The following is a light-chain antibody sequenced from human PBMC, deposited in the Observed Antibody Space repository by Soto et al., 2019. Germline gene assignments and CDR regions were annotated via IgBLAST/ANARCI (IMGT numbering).Light chain of an antibody. CDR1: QSVSSSY. Sequence: EIVLTQSPGTLSLSPGERATLSCRASQSVSSSYLAWYQQKPGQAPRLLIYGASIRATGIPDRFSGSGSRTYFTLIISRLAPEYFAVYYCQQYGSSPLTFGGGTKVEIK. V-gene: IGKV3-20*01. J-gene: IGKJ4*01. CDR2: GAS. CDR3: QQYGSSPLT.